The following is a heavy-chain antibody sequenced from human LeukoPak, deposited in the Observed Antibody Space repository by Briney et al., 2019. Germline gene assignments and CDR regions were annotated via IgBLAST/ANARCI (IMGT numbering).Heavy chain of an antibody. J-gene: IGHJ4*02. CDR1: GFTFSSYG. V-gene: IGHV3-30*18. CDR2: ISHDGSDN. D-gene: IGHD3-10*01. CDR3: VKELYFGSGSYPDY. Sequence: GRSLRLSCAASGFTFSSYGMHWVRQAPGKGLEWVAVISHDGSDNHYADSVKGRFTISRDNSKNTVYLQMSSLRPEDTAVYFCVKELYFGSGSYPDYWGQGTLVRVSS.